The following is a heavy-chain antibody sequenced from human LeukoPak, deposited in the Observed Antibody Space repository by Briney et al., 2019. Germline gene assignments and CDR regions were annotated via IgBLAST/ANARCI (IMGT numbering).Heavy chain of an antibody. D-gene: IGHD3-16*02. V-gene: IGHV4-30-2*01. CDR2: IYHSGST. CDR1: GGSISSGGYY. CDR3: ARHVPYRVLVFDI. Sequence: PSETLSLTCTVSGGSISSGGYYWSWIRQPPGKGLEWIGYIYHSGSTYYNPSLKSRVTISADTSKNQFSLKLSSVTAADTAVYYCARHVPYRVLVFDIWGQGTMVTVSS. J-gene: IGHJ3*02.